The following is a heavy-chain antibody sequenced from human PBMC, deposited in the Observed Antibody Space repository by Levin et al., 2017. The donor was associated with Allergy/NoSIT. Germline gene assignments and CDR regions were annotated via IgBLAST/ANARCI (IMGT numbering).Heavy chain of an antibody. Sequence: GESLKISCAASGFTFSSYGMHWVRQAPGKGLEWVAVISYDGSNKYYADSVKGRFTISRDNSKNTLYLQMNSLRAEDTAVYYCAKDLSPHCSGGSCPLGYWGQGTLVTVSS. CDR3: AKDLSPHCSGGSCPLGY. CDR2: ISYDGSNK. V-gene: IGHV3-30*18. J-gene: IGHJ4*02. D-gene: IGHD2-15*01. CDR1: GFTFSSYG.